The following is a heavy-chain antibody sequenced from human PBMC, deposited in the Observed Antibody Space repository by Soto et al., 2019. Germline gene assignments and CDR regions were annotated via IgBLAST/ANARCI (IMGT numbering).Heavy chain of an antibody. Sequence: VLLVQSGAEVKKPGASVKVACKASGYTFTNYGISWVRQAPGQGLEWLGWISTYNGDRDFAQKVQGRVTMTTDTSTTTAYMELRSLRSNDTAVYYCARSRAGGTWEQYPSFYFDYWGQGALVTVSS. CDR1: GYTFTNYG. CDR2: ISTYNGDR. CDR3: ARSRAGGTWEQYPSFYFDY. V-gene: IGHV1-18*01. J-gene: IGHJ4*02. D-gene: IGHD1-26*01.